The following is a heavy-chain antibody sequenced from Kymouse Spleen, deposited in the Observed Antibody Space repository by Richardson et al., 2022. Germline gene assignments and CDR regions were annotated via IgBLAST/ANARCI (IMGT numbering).Heavy chain of an antibody. D-gene: IGHD2-2*02. CDR3: ARDRYCSSTSCYRTGTLFDY. CDR1: GFTFSSYS. V-gene: IGHV3-21*03. Sequence: EVQLVESGGGLVKPGGSLRLSCAASGFTFSSYSMNWVRQAPGKGLEWVSSISSSSSYIYYADSVKGRFTISRDNAKNSLYLQMNSLRAEDTAVYYCARDRYCSSTSCYRTGTLFDYWGQGTLVTVSS. J-gene: IGHJ4*02. CDR2: ISSSSSYI.